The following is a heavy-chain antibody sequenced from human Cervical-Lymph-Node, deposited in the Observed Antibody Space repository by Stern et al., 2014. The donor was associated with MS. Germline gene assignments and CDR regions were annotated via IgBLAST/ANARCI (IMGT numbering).Heavy chain of an antibody. CDR2: INPNSGGT. V-gene: IGHV1-2*04. CDR1: GYTFTGYY. J-gene: IGHJ3*02. Sequence: VQLVQSGAEVKKPGASVKVSCKTSGYTFTGYYMHWVRQAPGQGLEGMGWINPNSGGTNYAQKFQGWVTMTRDTSISTAYMELSRLRSDDTAVHYCARGGRSSGWSPPDAFDIWGQGTMVTVSS. D-gene: IGHD6-19*01. CDR3: ARGGRSSGWSPPDAFDI.